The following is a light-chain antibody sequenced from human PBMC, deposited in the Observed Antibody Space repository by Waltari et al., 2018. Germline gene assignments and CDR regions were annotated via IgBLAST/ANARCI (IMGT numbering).Light chain of an antibody. CDR1: SSDVGGHNL. Sequence: QSALTHPASVSGSPGEPTTISCTGTSSDVGGHNLSSWYQHHPGKAPKLIIHDVNKRPSGVSNRFSGSKSDTTASLTISGLQAEDEADYYCNSFTDTASWVFGGGTKLTVL. CDR3: NSFTDTASWV. V-gene: IGLV2-14*02. CDR2: DVN. J-gene: IGLJ3*02.